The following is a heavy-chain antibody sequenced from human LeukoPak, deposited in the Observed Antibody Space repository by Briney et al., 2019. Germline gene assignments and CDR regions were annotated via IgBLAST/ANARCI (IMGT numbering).Heavy chain of an antibody. CDR3: AFPHCSGGSCYSY. D-gene: IGHD2-15*01. CDR2: IGGSGGST. V-gene: IGHV3-23*01. CDR1: GFTFSSNA. J-gene: IGHJ4*02. Sequence: VQPGGSLRLSCAASGFTFSSNAMSWVRQAPGKGLEWVSAIGGSGGSTYYADSVKGRFTISRDNSKNTLYLQMNSLRAEDTAVYYCAFPHCSGGSCYSYWGQGTLVTVSS.